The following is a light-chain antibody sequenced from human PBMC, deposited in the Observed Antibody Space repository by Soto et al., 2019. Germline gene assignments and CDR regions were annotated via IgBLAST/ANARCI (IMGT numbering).Light chain of an antibody. V-gene: IGLV1-44*01. CDR3: AAWDASLNGVV. CDR2: DN. CDR1: SSNIGSNP. J-gene: IGLJ2*01. Sequence: QLVLTQPPSASGTPGLRVTFSCSGSSSNIGSNPVSWYQLLPGTAPKLLIYDNERLSGVPDRFSGSKSGTSASLAISGLQSEDEADYYCAAWDASLNGVVFGGGTKLTVL.